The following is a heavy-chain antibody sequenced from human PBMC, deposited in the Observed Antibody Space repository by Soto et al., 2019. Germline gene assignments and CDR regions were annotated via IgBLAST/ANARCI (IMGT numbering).Heavy chain of an antibody. CDR3: ASYGRRDFRIQLWSDDAFDI. J-gene: IGHJ3*02. D-gene: IGHD5-18*01. Sequence: SETLSLTCTVSGGSISSYYWSWIRQPAGKGLEWIGRIYTSGSTNYNPSLKSQVTMSVDTSKNQFSLKLSSVTAADTAVYYCASYGRRDFRIQLWSDDAFDIWGQGTMVTVSS. CDR2: IYTSGST. CDR1: GGSISSYY. V-gene: IGHV4-4*07.